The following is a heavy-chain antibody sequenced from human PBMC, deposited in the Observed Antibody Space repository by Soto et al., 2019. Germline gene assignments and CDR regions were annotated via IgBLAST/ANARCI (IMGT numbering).Heavy chain of an antibody. CDR2: ISAYNGNT. D-gene: IGHD5-18*01. J-gene: IGHJ4*02. Sequence: ASVKVSCKASGYTFTSYGISSVRQAPGQGLEWMGWISAYNGNTNYAQKLQGRVTMTTDTSTSTAYMELRSLRSDDTAVYYCARQESPIQLWPDFDYWGQGTLVTVSS. V-gene: IGHV1-18*01. CDR1: GYTFTSYG. CDR3: ARQESPIQLWPDFDY.